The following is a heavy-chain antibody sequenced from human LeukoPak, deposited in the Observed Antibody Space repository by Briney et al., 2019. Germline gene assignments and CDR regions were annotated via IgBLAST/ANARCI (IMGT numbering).Heavy chain of an antibody. CDR3: AREGEYCSSTSCYNYFDY. J-gene: IGHJ4*02. CDR2: ISSSSSYI. D-gene: IGHD2-2*02. Sequence: GGSLRLSCAGSGFPFSGYSMNWVRQAPGKGLEWVLSISSSSSYIYYADSVKGRFTISRDNAKNSLYLQMNSLRAEDTAVYYCAREGEYCSSTSCYNYFDYWGQGALVTVSS. CDR1: GFPFSGYS. V-gene: IGHV3-21*01.